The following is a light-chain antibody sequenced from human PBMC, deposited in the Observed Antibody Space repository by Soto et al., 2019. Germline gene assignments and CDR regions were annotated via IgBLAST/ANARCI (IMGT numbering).Light chain of an antibody. CDR1: SSNIGSNT. J-gene: IGLJ1*01. CDR2: SNN. V-gene: IGLV1-44*01. Sequence: QSVLTQPPSASGTPGQRVTISCSGSSSNIGSNTVNWYQQLPGTAPKLLIYSNNQRPSGVADRFSGSKSGPSASLAISGLQSEDEADYYFAALLDSLSGYVFGAGTKLTVL. CDR3: AALLDSLSGYV.